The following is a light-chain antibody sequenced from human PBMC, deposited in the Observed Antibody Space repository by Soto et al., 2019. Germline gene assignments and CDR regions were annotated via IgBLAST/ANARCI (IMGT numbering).Light chain of an antibody. Sequence: EVVLTQSPATQSVSPGERATLSCRASQIINSNLAWYQQKPGQAPRLLIYLTSNRAAGIPARFSGSGSETDFTLTISDVEPEDFAVYYCHQRQSWPRTFGQGTKVDIK. V-gene: IGKV3-11*01. CDR2: LTS. CDR3: HQRQSWPRT. CDR1: QIINSN. J-gene: IGKJ1*01.